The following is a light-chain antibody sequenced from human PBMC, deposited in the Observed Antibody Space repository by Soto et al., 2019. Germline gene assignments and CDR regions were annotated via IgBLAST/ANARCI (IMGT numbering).Light chain of an antibody. V-gene: IGKV1-39*01. Sequence: DIQMTQSPSSLSASVGDRVTITCRASQTISSYLNWYQQKPGKAPKRLIYAASSLQSGVPSRFSGSGSGIDFTLTISSLQPEDFAIYYCQQSYNTPQYTFGQGTKVDIK. CDR3: QQSYNTPQYT. CDR2: AAS. J-gene: IGKJ2*01. CDR1: QTISSY.